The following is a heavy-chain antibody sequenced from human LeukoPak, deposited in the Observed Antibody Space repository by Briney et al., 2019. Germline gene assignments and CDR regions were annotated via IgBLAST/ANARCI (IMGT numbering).Heavy chain of an antibody. CDR3: ARETYGAFRS. J-gene: IGHJ5*02. CDR2: IHYTGTT. V-gene: IGHV4-59*01. D-gene: IGHD4-17*01. CDR1: GVSISSYY. Sequence: SETLSLTCTVSGVSISSYYWSWIRQPPGRVLEWIGYIHYTGTTNYNPSLKSRLTISVDTSKNQFSLKLSSVTAADTAVYFCARETYGAFRSWGQGTLVTVSS.